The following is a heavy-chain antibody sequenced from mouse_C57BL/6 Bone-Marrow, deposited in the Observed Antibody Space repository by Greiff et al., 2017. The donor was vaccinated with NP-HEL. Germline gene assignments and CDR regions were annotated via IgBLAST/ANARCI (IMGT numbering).Heavy chain of an antibody. J-gene: IGHJ1*03. CDR2: IDPETGGT. V-gene: IGHV1-15*01. Sequence: QVQLQQSGAELVRPGASVTLSCKASGYTFTDYEMHWVKQTPVHGLEWIGAIDPETGGTAYNQKFKGKAILTADKSSRTAYMELRSLTSEDSAVYYCTYYGSSYWYFDVWGTGTTVTVSS. CDR3: TYYGSSYWYFDV. CDR1: GYTFTDYE. D-gene: IGHD1-1*01.